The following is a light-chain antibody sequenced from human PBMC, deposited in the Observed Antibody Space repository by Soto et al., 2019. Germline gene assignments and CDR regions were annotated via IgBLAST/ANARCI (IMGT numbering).Light chain of an antibody. V-gene: IGLV2-11*01. Sequence: QSALTQPRSVSGSPGQSVTISCTGTSSDVGGYNYVSWYLHHPGKAPKFIIFDVSSRPSGVPDRFSGSKSGNTAYLTISGLQAEDEADYYCCSLAGGNIFRVFGGGTKLTVL. CDR1: SSDVGGYNY. J-gene: IGLJ2*01. CDR3: CSLAGGNIFRV. CDR2: DVS.